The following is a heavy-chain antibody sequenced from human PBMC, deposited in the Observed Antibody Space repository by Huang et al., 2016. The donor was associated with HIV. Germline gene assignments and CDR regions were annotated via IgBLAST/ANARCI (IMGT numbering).Heavy chain of an antibody. J-gene: IGHJ3*01. CDR3: ACDPFIKAFDL. CDR2: IREDSGQK. V-gene: IGHV3-7*01. Sequence: EVQLVESGGGLVQPGGSLRLSCVASEFSFRTYWMMWLRQVPGKGLEWVASIREDSGQKDYWDAVQGRFIISRDNPKNSLYLQMNNVRAEDAGVYYCACDPFIKAFDLWGQGTLVTVSS. CDR1: EFSFRTYW.